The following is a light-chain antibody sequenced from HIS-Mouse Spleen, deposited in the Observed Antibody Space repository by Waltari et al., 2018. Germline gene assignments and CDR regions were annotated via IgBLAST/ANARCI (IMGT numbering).Light chain of an antibody. CDR2: AAA. Sequence: AIRMTQSPSSFSASTGDSVTITCRASQGISSYLAWYQQKPGKAPKLLIYAAATLQSGVPSRFSGSGSGTDFTLTISCLQSEYFATYSCQQYYSYRFTFGPGTKVDIK. V-gene: IGKV1-8*01. J-gene: IGKJ3*01. CDR3: QQYYSYRFT. CDR1: QGISSY.